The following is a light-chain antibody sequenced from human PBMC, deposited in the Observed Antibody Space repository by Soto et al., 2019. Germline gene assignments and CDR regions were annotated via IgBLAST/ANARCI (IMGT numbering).Light chain of an antibody. J-gene: IGLJ1*01. Sequence: QSALTQPASVSGSPGQSITISCRGISSDVGGYNHVSWYQQYPGKAPKLIIYEVSDRPSGVSNRFSGSKSGNTASLTISGLQAEDEADYYCSSYTSSCRRVFGTGTKVTVL. CDR1: SSDVGGYNH. CDR3: SSYTSSCRRV. V-gene: IGLV2-14*01. CDR2: EVS.